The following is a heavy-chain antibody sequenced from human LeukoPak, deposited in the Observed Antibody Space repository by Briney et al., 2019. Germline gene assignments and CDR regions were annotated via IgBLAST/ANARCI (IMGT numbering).Heavy chain of an antibody. Sequence: SETLSLTCTVSGGSISSYYWSWIRQPPGKGLEGVGYIYYSGSTNYNPSLKSRVTISVDTSKNQFSLKLSSVTAADTAVYYCARNGESDCGGDCYGYYYYGMDVWGKGTTVTVSS. CDR2: IYYSGST. D-gene: IGHD2-21*02. CDR3: ARNGESDCGGDCYGYYYYGMDV. CDR1: GGSISSYY. V-gene: IGHV4-59*01. J-gene: IGHJ6*04.